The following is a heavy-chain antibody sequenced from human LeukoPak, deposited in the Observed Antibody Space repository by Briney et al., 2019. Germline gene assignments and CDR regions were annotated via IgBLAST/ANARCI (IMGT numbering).Heavy chain of an antibody. CDR3: AKGYDFWSGLTED. J-gene: IGHJ4*02. Sequence: GGSLRLSCAASGFTFSSYSMNWVRQAPGKGLEWVSSISSSSSYIYYADSVKGRFTISRDNSKNTLYLQMNSLRAEDTAVYYCAKGYDFWSGLTEDWGQGTLVTVSS. CDR2: ISSSSSYI. D-gene: IGHD3-3*01. CDR1: GFTFSSYS. V-gene: IGHV3-21*04.